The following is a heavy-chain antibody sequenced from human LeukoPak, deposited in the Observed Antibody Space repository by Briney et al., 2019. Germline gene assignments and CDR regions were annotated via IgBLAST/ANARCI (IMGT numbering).Heavy chain of an antibody. Sequence: ASVKVSCKASGYTFTSYGISWVRQAPGQGLEWMGWISAYNGNTNYAQKLQGRVTMTTDTSTSTAYMELRSLRSDDTAVYYCARDTYYDFWSRRDYYYGMDVWGQGTTVTVSS. CDR3: ARDTYYDFWSRRDYYYGMDV. J-gene: IGHJ6*02. V-gene: IGHV1-18*01. CDR2: ISAYNGNT. D-gene: IGHD3-3*01. CDR1: GYTFTSYG.